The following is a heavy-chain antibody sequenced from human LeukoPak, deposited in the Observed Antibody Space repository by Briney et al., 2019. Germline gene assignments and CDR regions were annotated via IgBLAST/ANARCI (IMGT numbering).Heavy chain of an antibody. CDR3: ARGPEDYGDYPHQRRDWFDP. CDR1: GFTFSSYS. CDR2: ISSSSSYI. J-gene: IGHJ5*02. V-gene: IGHV3-21*01. D-gene: IGHD4-17*01. Sequence: GGSLRLSCAASGFTFSSYSMNWVRQAPGKGLEWVSSISSSSSYIYYADSVKGRFTISRDNAKNSLYLQMNSLRAEDTAVYYCARGPEDYGDYPHQRRDWFDPWGQGTLVTVSS.